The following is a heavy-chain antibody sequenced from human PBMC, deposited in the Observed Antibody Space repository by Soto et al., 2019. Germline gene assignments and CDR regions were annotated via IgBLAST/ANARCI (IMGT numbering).Heavy chain of an antibody. CDR3: AREAGRITIFGVVNPTGYMDV. Sequence: GGSLRLSCAASGFTFSSYWMSWVRQAPGKGLEWVANIKQDGSEKYYVDSVKGRFTIPRHNSKNTLYLQMNSLRAEDTAVYYCAREAGRITIFGVVNPTGYMDVWGKGTTVTVSS. J-gene: IGHJ6*03. CDR1: GFTFSSYW. V-gene: IGHV3-7*03. D-gene: IGHD3-3*01. CDR2: IKQDGSEK.